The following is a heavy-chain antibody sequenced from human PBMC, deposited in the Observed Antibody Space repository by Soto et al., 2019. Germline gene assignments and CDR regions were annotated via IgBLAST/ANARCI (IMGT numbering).Heavy chain of an antibody. CDR1: GFTFSSYG. CDR3: AKGNNDYGDYVLGY. CDR2: ISYDGSNK. D-gene: IGHD4-17*01. J-gene: IGHJ4*02. Sequence: QVQLVESGGGVVQPGRSLRLSCAASGFTFSSYGMHWVRQAPGKGLEWVAVISYDGSNKYYADSVKGRFTISRDKSKNPLYLQMNSLRAEDTAVYYCAKGNNDYGDYVLGYWGQGTMVTVSS. V-gene: IGHV3-30*18.